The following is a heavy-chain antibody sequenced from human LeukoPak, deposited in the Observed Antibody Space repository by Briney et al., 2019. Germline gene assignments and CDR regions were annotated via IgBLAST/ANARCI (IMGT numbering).Heavy chain of an antibody. CDR1: GGSISSSSYY. D-gene: IGHD6-19*01. CDR3: ARDASYSSGWYHAFDI. CDR2: IYYSGST. V-gene: IGHV4-39*07. Sequence: AETLSLTCTVSGGSISSSSYYWGWIRQPPGKGLEWVGSIYYSGSTNYNPSLKSRVTISVDKSKNQFSLKLSSVTAADTAVYYCARDASYSSGWYHAFDIWGQGTMVTVSS. J-gene: IGHJ3*02.